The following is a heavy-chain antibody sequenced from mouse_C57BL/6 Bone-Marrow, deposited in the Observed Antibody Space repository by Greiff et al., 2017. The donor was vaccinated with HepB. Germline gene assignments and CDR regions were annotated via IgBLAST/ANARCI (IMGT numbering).Heavy chain of an antibody. CDR1: GYTFTSYG. J-gene: IGHJ2*01. CDR3: AREGPMVTTGSNWDY. CDR2: IYPRSGNT. V-gene: IGHV1-81*01. Sequence: VKLVESGAELARPGASVKLSCKASGYTFTSYGISWVKQRTGQGLEWIGEIYPRSGNTYYNEKFKGKATLTADKSSSTAYMELRSLTSEDSAVYFCAREGPMVTTGSNWDYWGQGTTLTVSS. D-gene: IGHD2-2*01.